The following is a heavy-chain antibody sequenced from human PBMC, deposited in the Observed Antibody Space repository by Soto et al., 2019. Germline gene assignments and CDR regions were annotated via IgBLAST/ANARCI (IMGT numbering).Heavy chain of an antibody. CDR2: ISANGAYI. CDR1: AISFTNDT. D-gene: IGHD2-2*02. Sequence: PGGAPRLSWAASAISFTNDTMNWVPPAPGKGLEWVSSISANGAYIYYADSIQGRFTISRDNAKKSLYLQMNSLRADETAVYYCERSGYISHSYGGIGFDNWCQGILVTVS. J-gene: IGHJ4*01. V-gene: IGHV3-21*01. CDR3: ERSGYISHSYGGIGFDN.